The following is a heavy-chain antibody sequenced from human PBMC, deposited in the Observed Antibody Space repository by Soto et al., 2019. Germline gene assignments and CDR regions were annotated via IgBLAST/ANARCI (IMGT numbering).Heavy chain of an antibody. V-gene: IGHV1-69*13. CDR2: VIPIFGTA. D-gene: IGHD2-15*01. J-gene: IGHJ6*02. CDR1: GGTFSSYA. CDR3: ARRQRGYCSGGSCYAVPVYYYYGMDV. Sequence: SVKVSCKASGGTFSSYAISWVRQAPGQGLAWMGGVIPIFGTANYAQRFQGRVTLTADESTRTDDMELSSLRSEETAVYYCARRQRGYCSGGSCYAVPVYYYYGMDVWGQGTTVTVSS.